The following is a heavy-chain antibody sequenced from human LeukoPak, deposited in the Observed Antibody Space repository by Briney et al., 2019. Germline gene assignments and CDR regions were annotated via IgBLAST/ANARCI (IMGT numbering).Heavy chain of an antibody. V-gene: IGHV4-4*07. CDR3: ARDLASSSWYGFYYYYMDV. CDR1: GVSISGNY. D-gene: IGHD6-13*01. Sequence: SETLSLTCTVSGVSISGNYWSWIRQPAGKGLEWIGRLYTSGNTKYNPSLKSRVTISVDTSKNQFSLRLNSVSAADTAVYYCARDLASSSWYGFYYYYMDVWGKGTTVTISS. CDR2: LYTSGNT. J-gene: IGHJ6*03.